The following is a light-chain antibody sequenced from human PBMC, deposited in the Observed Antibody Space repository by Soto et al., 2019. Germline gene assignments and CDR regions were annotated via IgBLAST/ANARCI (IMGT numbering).Light chain of an antibody. Sequence: QSALTQPPSASGSPGQSVTISCTGTSSDVGGYNYVSWYQQHPGKAPKLMIYEVSKRPSGVPDRFSGSKSGNTASLTVSGLQAEDEADYYCTSYAGDTSLGVLGGVPKLTVL. CDR1: SSDVGGYNY. J-gene: IGLJ3*02. CDR3: TSYAGDTSLGV. CDR2: EVS. V-gene: IGLV2-8*01.